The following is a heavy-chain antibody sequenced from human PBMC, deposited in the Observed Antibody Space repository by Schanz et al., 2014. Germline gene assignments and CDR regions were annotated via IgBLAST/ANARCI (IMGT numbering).Heavy chain of an antibody. Sequence: QVKLVESGGGVVQPGGSLRLSCAASGFTFRTYGMHWVRQAPGKGLEWVAFIRFDGNDKYYPDSVKGRFTISRDNSKNTLYLQMSSLRVEDTAVFYCARSSFDWTHFDNWGQGTLVTVSS. D-gene: IGHD3-9*01. V-gene: IGHV3-30*02. CDR3: ARSSFDWTHFDN. CDR2: IRFDGNDK. CDR1: GFTFRTYG. J-gene: IGHJ4*02.